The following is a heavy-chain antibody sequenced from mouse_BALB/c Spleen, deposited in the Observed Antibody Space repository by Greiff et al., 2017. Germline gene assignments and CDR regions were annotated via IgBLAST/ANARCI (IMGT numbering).Heavy chain of an antibody. Sequence: EVQRVESGAELVRSGASVKLSCTASGFNIHDYYMHWVKQRPEQGLEWIGWFDPENGDTEYAPRFQGKATMTADTSSNTAYLQLSSLTSEDTAVYYCSVYYEYDGFAYWGQGTLVTVSA. CDR1: GFNIHDYY. D-gene: IGHD2-4*01. V-gene: IGHV14-4*02. J-gene: IGHJ3*01. CDR3: SVYYEYDGFAY. CDR2: FDPENGDT.